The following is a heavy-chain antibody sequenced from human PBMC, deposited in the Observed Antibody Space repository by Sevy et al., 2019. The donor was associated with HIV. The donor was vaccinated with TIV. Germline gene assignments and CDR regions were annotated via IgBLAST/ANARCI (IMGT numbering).Heavy chain of an antibody. J-gene: IGHJ4*02. CDR3: ARDGGYDSRGYDLSNY. Sequence: LSLTCAASGFTFSTYAMHWVRQAPGKGLEWVAVISYDGSNTYYAESVKGRFTISRDSSKNTLYLQMNSLRAEDTAVYFCARDGGYDSRGYDLSNYWGQGTLVTVSS. CDR1: GFTFSTYA. CDR2: ISYDGSNT. D-gene: IGHD3-22*01. V-gene: IGHV3-30-3*01.